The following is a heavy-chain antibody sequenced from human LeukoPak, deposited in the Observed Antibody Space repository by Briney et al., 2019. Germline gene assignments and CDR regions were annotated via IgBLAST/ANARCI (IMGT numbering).Heavy chain of an antibody. CDR2: IYYSGST. D-gene: IGHD4-11*01. V-gene: IGHV4-61*01. CDR1: GGSFSSGSYY. Sequence: SETLSLTCTVSGGSFSSGSYYWSWIRQPPGKGLEWIGYIYYSGSTNYNPSLKSRVTISVDTSKNQFSLKLSSVTAADTAVYYCARFLTTVTTTGFDWFDPWGQGTLVTVSS. CDR3: ARFLTTVTTTGFDWFDP. J-gene: IGHJ5*02.